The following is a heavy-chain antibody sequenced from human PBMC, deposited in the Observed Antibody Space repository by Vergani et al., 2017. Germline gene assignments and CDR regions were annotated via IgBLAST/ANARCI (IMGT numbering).Heavy chain of an antibody. CDR1: GFTFDDYA. J-gene: IGHJ3*01. V-gene: IGHV3-9*01. D-gene: IGHD3-22*01. CDR2: ISWNSGSI. Sequence: EVQLVESGGGLVQPGRSLRLSCAASGFTFDDYAMHWVRQAPGKGLEWVSGISWNSGSIGYADSVKGRFTISRDNAKYSLYLQMNSLRAEDTAVYYCARGRGFTMIVVVDWGQGTMVTVSS. CDR3: ARGRGFTMIVVVD.